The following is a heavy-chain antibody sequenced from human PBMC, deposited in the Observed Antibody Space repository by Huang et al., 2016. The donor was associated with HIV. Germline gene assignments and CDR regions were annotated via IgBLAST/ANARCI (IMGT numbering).Heavy chain of an antibody. CDR3: ARGPDYYDSSGREAFDI. J-gene: IGHJ3*02. Sequence: QVQLQQWSAGLLKPSETLSLTCAVYGGSFSSYYWSWIRQPPGTGLEWIGEINHSGSTNYNPALKRRVTISVDTSKTQFSLKLNSVTAADTAVYDCARGPDYYDSSGREAFDIWGQGTMVTVSS. CDR2: INHSGST. D-gene: IGHD3-22*01. V-gene: IGHV4-34*01. CDR1: GGSFSSYY.